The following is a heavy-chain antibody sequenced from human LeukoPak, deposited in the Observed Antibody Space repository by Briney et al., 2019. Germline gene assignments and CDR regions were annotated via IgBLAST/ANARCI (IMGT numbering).Heavy chain of an antibody. Sequence: ASVTVSCKASGYTFTSYGISWVRQAPGHGLEWVGWISAYNGNTNYAQKLQGRVTMTTDTSTSTAYMELRSLRSDDTAVYYCARGGYSYGAPDYWGQGTLVTVSS. J-gene: IGHJ4*02. CDR2: ISAYNGNT. D-gene: IGHD5-18*01. V-gene: IGHV1-18*01. CDR1: GYTFTSYG. CDR3: ARGGYSYGAPDY.